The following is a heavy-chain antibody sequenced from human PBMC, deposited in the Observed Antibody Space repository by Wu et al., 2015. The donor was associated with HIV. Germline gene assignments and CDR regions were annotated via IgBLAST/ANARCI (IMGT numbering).Heavy chain of an antibody. CDR2: ILPTFGAA. V-gene: IGHV1-69*06. CDR3: ARAPKYYYDSSGTPGWFDP. CDR1: GGTFSHYA. J-gene: IGHJ5*02. D-gene: IGHD3-22*01. Sequence: QVHLVQSGAEVKKPGASVKVSCTASGGTFSHYAINWVRQAPGQGLEWMGGILPTFGAADYAQKFRGRVTITADKSTSTAFMELNRLTSDDTAVYYCARAPKYYYDSSGTPGWFDPWGQGTLVTVSS.